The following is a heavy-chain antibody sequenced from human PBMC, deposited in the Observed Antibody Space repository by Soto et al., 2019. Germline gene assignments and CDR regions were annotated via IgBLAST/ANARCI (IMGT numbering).Heavy chain of an antibody. Sequence: ASVKVSCKASGYTFTRYGISWVRQAPGQGLEWMGWISAYNRNTKYAQNFQGRVTMTRNTSISTAYMELSSLRSEDTAVYYCARDVVGVVRVWGQGTLVTVSS. V-gene: IGHV1-18*01. D-gene: IGHD2-21*01. J-gene: IGHJ4*02. CDR3: ARDVVGVVRV. CDR2: ISAYNRNT. CDR1: GYTFTRYG.